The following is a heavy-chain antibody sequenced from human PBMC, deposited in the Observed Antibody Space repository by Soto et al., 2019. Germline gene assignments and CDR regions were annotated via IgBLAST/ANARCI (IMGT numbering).Heavy chain of an antibody. D-gene: IGHD3-3*01. CDR1: GGSISSSSYY. CDR2: IYYSGST. Sequence: QLQLQESGPGLVKPSETLSLTCTVSGGSISSSSYYWGWIRQPPGKGLEWIGSIYYSGSTYYNPSLKSRVTISGDTYKNQFSLKLSSVAAADTAVYYCARLPIFGVVSDAFDIWGQGTMVTVSS. CDR3: ARLPIFGVVSDAFDI. J-gene: IGHJ3*02. V-gene: IGHV4-39*01.